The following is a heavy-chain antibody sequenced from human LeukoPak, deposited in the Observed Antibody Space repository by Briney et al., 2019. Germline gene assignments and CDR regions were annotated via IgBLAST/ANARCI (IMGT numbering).Heavy chain of an antibody. CDR1: GFTISSYE. D-gene: IGHD6-19*01. CDR2: ISSGSTI. Sequence: GGSLRLSCTASGFTISSYEMNWVRQAPRQGLELVSYISSGSTIYDADSVKGRFTISRDNAKNSLYLQMNSLRAEDTAVYYWARESIAVAGALFDYWGQGTLVTVSS. V-gene: IGHV3-48*03. J-gene: IGHJ4*02. CDR3: ARESIAVAGALFDY.